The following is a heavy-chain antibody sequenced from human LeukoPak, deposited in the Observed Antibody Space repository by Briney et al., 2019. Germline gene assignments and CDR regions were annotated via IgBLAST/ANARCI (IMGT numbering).Heavy chain of an antibody. CDR2: IKGDGSQK. J-gene: IGHJ4*02. Sequence: GGSLRLSCEASGFIFSSDWMSWVRQTPGKGLEWVANIKGDGSQKHYVDSAKGRFTVSRDNSKTTLYLQMNSLRADDTAVYYCAKGGPTGSNYFDFWGQGTLVTVSS. CDR1: GFIFSSDW. V-gene: IGHV3-7*03. D-gene: IGHD1-26*01. CDR3: AKGGPTGSNYFDF.